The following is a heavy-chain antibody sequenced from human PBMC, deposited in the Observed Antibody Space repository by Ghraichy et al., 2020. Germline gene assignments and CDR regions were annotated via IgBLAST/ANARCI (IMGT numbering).Heavy chain of an antibody. CDR1: GGSISSGDYY. V-gene: IGHV4-30-4*01. D-gene: IGHD3-3*01. J-gene: IGHJ4*02. Sequence: SETLSLTCTVSGGSISSGDYYWSWIRQPPGKGLEWIGYIYYSGSTYYNPSLKSRVTISLDTSKNQFSLTLISVTAADTAVYYYASASVPAGLRFLEWLSPPYYFDYWGQGTLVTVSS. CDR2: IYYSGST. CDR3: ASASVPAGLRFLEWLSPPYYFDY.